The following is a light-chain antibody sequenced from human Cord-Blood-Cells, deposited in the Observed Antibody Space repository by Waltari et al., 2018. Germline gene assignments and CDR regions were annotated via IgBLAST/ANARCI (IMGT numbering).Light chain of an antibody. CDR2: EGS. V-gene: IGLV2-23*01. Sequence: QSALTQPASVSGSPGQPITISCTGTSSAVGRYNLFSWYQQHPGKAPKLMLYEGSKRPSGVSNRFSGSKSGNTASLTISGLQAEDEADYYCCSYAGSSTWVFGGGTKLTVL. CDR3: CSYAGSSTWV. CDR1: SSAVGRYNL. J-gene: IGLJ3*02.